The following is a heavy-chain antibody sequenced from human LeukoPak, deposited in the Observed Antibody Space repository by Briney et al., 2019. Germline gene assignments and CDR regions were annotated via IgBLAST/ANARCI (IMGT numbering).Heavy chain of an antibody. CDR2: IYYSGIT. CDR1: GVSISSFY. CDR3: ARHRDTRGYGGYWEFDQ. D-gene: IGHD5-12*01. Sequence: PSETLSLTCTASGVSISSFYWSWIRQPPGKGLEWIRYIYYSGITKDNPSLKSRVTISVDTSKNQFSLKLSSVAAADTAVHYCARHRDTRGYGGYWEFDQWGQGTLVTVSS. J-gene: IGHJ4*02. V-gene: IGHV4-59*08.